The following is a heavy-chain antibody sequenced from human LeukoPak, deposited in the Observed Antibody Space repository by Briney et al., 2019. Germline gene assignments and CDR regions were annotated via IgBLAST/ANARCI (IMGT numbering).Heavy chain of an antibody. J-gene: IGHJ4*02. D-gene: IGHD3-10*01. Sequence: GGSLRLSCAASGFTFSNAWMSWVRQAPGKGLEWVANIKQDGNEKYYVDSVKGRFTISRDNAKDSLYLQMNSLRAEDTAVYYCARDSYYYGLDYWGQGTLATVSS. CDR3: ARDSYYYGLDY. V-gene: IGHV3-7*01. CDR2: IKQDGNEK. CDR1: GFTFSNAW.